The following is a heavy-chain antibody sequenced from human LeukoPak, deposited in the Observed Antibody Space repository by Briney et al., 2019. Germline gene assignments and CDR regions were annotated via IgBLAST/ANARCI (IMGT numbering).Heavy chain of an antibody. D-gene: IGHD2-15*01. J-gene: IGHJ6*02. CDR3: TRGPGYCSGGRCYYGMDV. V-gene: IGHV3-48*02. CDR1: GFTFSNAW. Sequence: PGGSLRLSCAASGFTFSNAWMSWVRQAPGKGLEWVSYISSSSTTIYYADSVKGRFTISRDNAKNSLYLQMNSLRDEDTAVYYCTRGPGYCSGGRCYYGMDVWGQGTTVTVSS. CDR2: ISSSSTTI.